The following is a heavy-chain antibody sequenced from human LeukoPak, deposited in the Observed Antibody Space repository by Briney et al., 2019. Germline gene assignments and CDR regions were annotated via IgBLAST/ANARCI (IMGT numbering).Heavy chain of an antibody. Sequence: GGSLRLSCAASGFTFSSYSMNWVRQAPGKGLEWVSAISGSGGSTYYADSVKGRFTISRDNSKNTLYLQMNSLRAEDTAVYYCAKAGAVVVVAAKYFDYWGQGTLVTVSS. CDR2: ISGSGGST. CDR3: AKAGAVVVVAAKYFDY. CDR1: GFTFSSYS. D-gene: IGHD2-15*01. V-gene: IGHV3-23*01. J-gene: IGHJ4*02.